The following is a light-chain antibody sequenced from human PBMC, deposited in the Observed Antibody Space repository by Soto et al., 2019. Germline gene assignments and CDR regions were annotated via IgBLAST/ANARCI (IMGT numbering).Light chain of an antibody. CDR2: QDT. Sequence: SYELTQPPSVSVSPGQTASITCSGDELGDKYTSWYQQKPGQSPVLVIFQDTKRPSRIPGRFSGSSSGNTATLTISGTQALDEADYYCQAWDSSTLIFGGGNKLTVL. V-gene: IGLV3-1*01. CDR3: QAWDSSTLI. J-gene: IGLJ2*01. CDR1: ELGDKY.